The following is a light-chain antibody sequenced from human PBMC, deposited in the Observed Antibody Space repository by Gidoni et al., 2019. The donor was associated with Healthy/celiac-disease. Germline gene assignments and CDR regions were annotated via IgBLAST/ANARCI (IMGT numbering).Light chain of an antibody. CDR3: NSRDSSGNHPHVV. CDR2: GKN. CDR1: SLRSYY. V-gene: IGLV3-19*01. J-gene: IGLJ2*01. Sequence: SSELTQDPAVSLALCQTVRITCQGDSLRSYYASWYQQKPGQAPVLVIYGKNNRPSGIPDRVSGSSSGNTASLTITGAQAEDEADYYCNSRDSSGNHPHVVFGGGTKLTVL.